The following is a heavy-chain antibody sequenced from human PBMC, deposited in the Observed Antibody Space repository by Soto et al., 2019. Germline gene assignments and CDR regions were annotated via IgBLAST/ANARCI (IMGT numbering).Heavy chain of an antibody. CDR3: VTGYHSDY. CDR2: IKKDGSEK. Sequence: LRLSCAASGISTSSYWMGWVRQAPGRGLEWVASIKKDGSEKYYMDSLKGRFTISRDNALNSLYLQMNSLRAEDTAVYFCVTGYHSDYWGQGTLVTSPQ. D-gene: IGHD5-18*01. V-gene: IGHV3-7*03. J-gene: IGHJ4*02. CDR1: GISTSSYW.